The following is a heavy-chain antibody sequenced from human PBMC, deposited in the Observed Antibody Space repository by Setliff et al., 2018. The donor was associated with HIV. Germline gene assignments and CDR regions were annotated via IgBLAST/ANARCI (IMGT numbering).Heavy chain of an antibody. V-gene: IGHV3-7*01. D-gene: IGHD6-13*01. CDR3: ARGRGTGYSSSSMAHFDY. J-gene: IGHJ4*02. CDR1: GFTFSTYW. CDR2: INQYGSEK. Sequence: PGGSLRLSCAASGFTFSTYWMSWVRQAPGKGLEWVANINQYGSEKYYVDSVKGRFTISRDDAKKSLDLQMNSLRVDDTAVYYCARGRGTGYSSSSMAHFDYWGQGTLVTVSS.